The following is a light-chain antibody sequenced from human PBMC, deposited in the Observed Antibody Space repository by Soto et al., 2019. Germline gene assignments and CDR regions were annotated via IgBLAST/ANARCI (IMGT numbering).Light chain of an antibody. CDR1: SSDVGAYNY. J-gene: IGLJ1*01. CDR3: SSYTSSSTLV. CDR2: DVF. V-gene: IGLV2-14*03. Sequence: QSALTQPRSVSGSPGQSVTISCTGTSSDVGAYNYVSWYQQRPGKAPKLLIYDVFNRPSGVSNRFSGSRSDNTASLTISGLQAEDEADYYCSSYTSSSTLVFGTGTKLTVL.